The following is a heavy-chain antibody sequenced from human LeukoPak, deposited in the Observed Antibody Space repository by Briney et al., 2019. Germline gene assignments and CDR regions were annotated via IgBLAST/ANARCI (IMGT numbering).Heavy chain of an antibody. J-gene: IGHJ4*02. D-gene: IGHD4-11*01. CDR2: INHGGLT. V-gene: IGHV4-34*01. CDR1: GDSFKNYY. Sequence: SETLSLTCAVYGDSFKNYYWTWIRQPPEKGLEWIGEINHGGLTSYNPSLESRLTLLVDTSKNQFSLKLSSVTAADTAVYYCAREGGLQHHFDYWGQGTLVTVSS. CDR3: AREGGLQHHFDY.